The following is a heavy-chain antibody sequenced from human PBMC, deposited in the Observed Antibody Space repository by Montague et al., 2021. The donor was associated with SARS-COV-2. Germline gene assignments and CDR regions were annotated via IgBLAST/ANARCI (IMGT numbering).Heavy chain of an antibody. Sequence: SLRLSCAASGFTFSSYGMHWVRQAPGKGLEWVAAISYDGSNKYYADSVKGRFTISRDNSKNTLYLQMNSLRAEDTAVYYCARDPKDYDILTGYLIDRSNYYYYGMDVWGQGTTVTVSS. CDR3: ARDPKDYDILTGYLIDRSNYYYYGMDV. D-gene: IGHD3-9*01. CDR2: ISYDGSNK. CDR1: GFTFSSYG. V-gene: IGHV3-33*05. J-gene: IGHJ6*02.